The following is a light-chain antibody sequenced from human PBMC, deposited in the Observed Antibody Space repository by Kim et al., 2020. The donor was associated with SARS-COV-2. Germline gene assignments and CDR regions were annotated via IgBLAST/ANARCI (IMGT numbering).Light chain of an antibody. V-gene: IGKV3-20*01. CDR2: GAS. J-gene: IGKJ1*01. CDR3: QQYENSPWT. CDR1: PSVSRLY. Sequence: SHGERATLSVRASPSVSRLYLAWYQPKPGQAPRLLIYGASNRATGIPDRFSGSGSGTDFTLTISRLEPEDCAVYYCQQYENSPWTFGQGTKVDIK.